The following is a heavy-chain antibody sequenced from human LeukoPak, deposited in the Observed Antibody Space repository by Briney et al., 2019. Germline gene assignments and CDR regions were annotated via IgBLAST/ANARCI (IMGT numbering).Heavy chain of an antibody. CDR2: IANDGKTT. J-gene: IGHJ4*01. CDR3: ARQGDDY. D-gene: IGHD3-16*01. V-gene: IGHV3-30*03. Sequence: GGSLRLSCAASGFTFSMYGTHWVRQAPGKGLEWVAVIANDGKTTYYADSVKGRFTISRDNSENTVYLQVNSLRAEDTAVYYCARQGDDYWGHGTLVTVSS. CDR1: GFTFSMYG.